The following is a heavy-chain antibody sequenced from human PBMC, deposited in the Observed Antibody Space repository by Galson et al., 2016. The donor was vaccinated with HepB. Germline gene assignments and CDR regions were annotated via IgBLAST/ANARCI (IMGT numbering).Heavy chain of an antibody. J-gene: IGHJ5*02. V-gene: IGHV3-74*01. Sequence: SLRLSCAASGFTFSSSEMNWLRQAPGKGLVWVSHINTDGSSTHYADSVKGRFTISRDNAKNTLYLQINSLRAEDTAVYYCVRDRLATNWFDPWGQGTLVTVSS. D-gene: IGHD2-8*01. CDR1: GFTFSSSE. CDR2: INTDGSST. CDR3: VRDRLATNWFDP.